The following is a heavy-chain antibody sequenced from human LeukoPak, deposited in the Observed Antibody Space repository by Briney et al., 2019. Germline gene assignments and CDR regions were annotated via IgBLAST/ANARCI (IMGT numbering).Heavy chain of an antibody. D-gene: IGHD5-12*01. CDR3: ARGDDYKSTLFDY. CDR1: GGSISTYY. CDR2: ISYSGST. V-gene: IGHV4-59*01. Sequence: SETLSLTCTVSGGSISTYYWNWIRQPPGKGLEGVGYISYSGSTNYNPSLKSRVTISVDTSKKQFSLKLRSATAADTAVYYCARGDDYKSTLFDYWGQGTLVTVSS. J-gene: IGHJ4*02.